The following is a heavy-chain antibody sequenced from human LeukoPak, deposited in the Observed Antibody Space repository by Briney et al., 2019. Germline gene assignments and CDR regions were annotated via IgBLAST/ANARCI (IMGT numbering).Heavy chain of an antibody. CDR2: IWYDGRSK. CDR1: GFTFNNYG. V-gene: IGHV3-33*01. J-gene: IGHJ4*02. CDR3: ARDQSIREGSYYIILDY. Sequence: PGGSLRLSCAASGFTFNNYGMHWFRQAPGKGLEWVAVIWYDGRSKYYADSVKGRFTISRDNSKDTLYLQMNSLRAEDTAVYYCARDQSIREGSYYIILDYWGQGTLVTVSS. D-gene: IGHD1-26*01.